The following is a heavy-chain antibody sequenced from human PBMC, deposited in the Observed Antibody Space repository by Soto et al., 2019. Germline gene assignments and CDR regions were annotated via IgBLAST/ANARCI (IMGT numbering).Heavy chain of an antibody. CDR2: INHSGST. CDR1: GGSFSGYY. Sequence: SETLSLTCAVYGGSFSGYYWSWIRQPPGKGLEWIGEINHSGSTNYNPSLKSRVTISVDTSKNQFSLKLSSVTAADTAVYYCARAVGSSSSGRSYYYGMDVWGQGTTVTVSS. CDR3: ARAVGSSSSGRSYYYGMDV. V-gene: IGHV4-34*01. J-gene: IGHJ6*02. D-gene: IGHD6-6*01.